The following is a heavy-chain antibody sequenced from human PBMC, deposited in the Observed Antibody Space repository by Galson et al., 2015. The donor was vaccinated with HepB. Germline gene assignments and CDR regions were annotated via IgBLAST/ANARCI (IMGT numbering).Heavy chain of an antibody. CDR3: ARLDYDFWSGPHNNYWYFDL. Sequence: SETLSLTCTVSGGSISSYYWSWIRQPPGKGLEWIGYIYYSGSTNYNPSLKSRVTISVDTSKNQFSLKLSSVTAADTAVYYCARLDYDFWSGPHNNYWYFDLWGRGTLVTVSS. D-gene: IGHD3-3*01. J-gene: IGHJ2*01. V-gene: IGHV4-59*08. CDR2: IYYSGST. CDR1: GGSISSYY.